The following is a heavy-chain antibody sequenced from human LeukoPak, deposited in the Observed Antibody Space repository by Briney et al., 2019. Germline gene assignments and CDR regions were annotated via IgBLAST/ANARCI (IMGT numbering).Heavy chain of an antibody. V-gene: IGHV1-69*04. CDR1: GGTFSSYA. Sequence: GSSVKVSCKASGGTFSSYAITWVRQAPGQGLEWMGTIIPIVNITSFAQKFQGRVTITADKSTSTAYMELSSLDSEDAAMYYCARDETAPGYYYGMDVWGQGTTVTVSS. J-gene: IGHJ6*02. CDR3: ARDETAPGYYYGMDV. CDR2: IIPIVNIT. D-gene: IGHD3-10*01.